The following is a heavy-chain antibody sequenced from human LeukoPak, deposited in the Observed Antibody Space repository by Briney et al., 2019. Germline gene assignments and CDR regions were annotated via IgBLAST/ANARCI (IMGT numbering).Heavy chain of an antibody. Sequence: GGSLRLSCAASGFTFSSYGMHWVRQAPGKGMEWVAVISYDGSNKYYADSVKGRFTISRDNSKNTLYLQMNSLRAEDTAVYYCARDRWLSGSSWTFDYWGQGTLVTVSS. CDR3: ARDRWLSGSSWTFDY. J-gene: IGHJ4*02. CDR1: GFTFSSYG. V-gene: IGHV3-30*03. CDR2: ISYDGSNK. D-gene: IGHD6-13*01.